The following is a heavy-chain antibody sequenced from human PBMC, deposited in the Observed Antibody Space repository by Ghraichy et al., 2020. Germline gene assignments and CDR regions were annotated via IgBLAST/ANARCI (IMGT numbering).Heavy chain of an antibody. CDR3: VRRDGGKGAYDF. CDR1: GFTFSSHW. V-gene: IGHV3-74*01. CDR2: IFSDGSSP. J-gene: IGHJ4*02. Sequence: GGSLRLSCAASGFTFSSHWMQWVRQAPGKGLVWVSRIFSDGSSPSYADSVKGRFTISRDNAKNTLYLQMNSLRVEDTAVYYCVRRDGGKGAYDFWGQGTLVTVSS. D-gene: IGHD4-23*01.